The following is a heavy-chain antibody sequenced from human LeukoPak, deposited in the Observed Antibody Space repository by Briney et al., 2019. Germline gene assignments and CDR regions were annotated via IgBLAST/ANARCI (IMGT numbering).Heavy chain of an antibody. CDR1: GYTFTSYY. V-gene: IGHV1-46*01. Sequence: ASVKVSCTASGYTFTSYYMHWVRQAPGQGLEWMGIINPSGGSTSYAQKFQGRVTMTRDMSTSTVYMELSSLRSEVTAVYYCARDRFVVVPAAPHGDAFDIWGQGTMVTVSS. J-gene: IGHJ3*02. CDR3: ARDRFVVVPAAPHGDAFDI. D-gene: IGHD2-2*01. CDR2: INPSGGST.